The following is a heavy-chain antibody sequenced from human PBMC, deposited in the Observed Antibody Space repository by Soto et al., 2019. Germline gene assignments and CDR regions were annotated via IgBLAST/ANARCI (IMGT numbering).Heavy chain of an antibody. CDR1: GFTFSSYG. J-gene: IGHJ4*02. CDR3: AKDLGPYYDFWSGSEPPLFYY. Sequence: GGSLRLSCAASGFTFSSYGMHWVRQAPGKGLEWVAVISYDGSNKYYADSVKGRFTISRDNSKNTLYLQMNSLRAEDTAVYYCAKDLGPYYDFWSGSEPPLFYYWGQGTLVTVSS. D-gene: IGHD3-3*01. CDR2: ISYDGSNK. V-gene: IGHV3-30*18.